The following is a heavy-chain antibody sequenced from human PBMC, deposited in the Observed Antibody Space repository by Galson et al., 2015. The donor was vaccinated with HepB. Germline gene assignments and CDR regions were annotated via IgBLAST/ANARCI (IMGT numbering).Heavy chain of an antibody. CDR3: TTDRYPHDY. CDR2: IKSKSSGGAT. D-gene: IGHD1-1*01. V-gene: IGHV3-15*01. CDR1: GFTFNIAW. J-gene: IGHJ4*02. Sequence: LRLSCAASGFTFNIAWMSWVRQAPGKGLEWVGRIKSKSSGGATDYAAPVKGRFTISRDDSENTLYLQLNSLKTEDTAVYYCTTDRYPHDYWGQGTLVTVSS.